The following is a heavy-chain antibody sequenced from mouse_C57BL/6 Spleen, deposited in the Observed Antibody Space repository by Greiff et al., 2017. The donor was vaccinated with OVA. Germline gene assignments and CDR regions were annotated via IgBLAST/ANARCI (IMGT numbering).Heavy chain of an antibody. CDR1: GFTFSSYG. D-gene: IGHD1-1*01. CDR3: ASHYGSQIGAMDY. V-gene: IGHV5-6*01. J-gene: IGHJ4*01. Sequence: EVKLVESGGDLVKPGGSLKLSCAASGFTFSSYGMYWVRQTPDKRLEWVATISSGGSYTYYPDSVKGRFTISRDNAKNTLYLQMSSLKSEDTAMYYCASHYGSQIGAMDYWGQGTSVTVSS. CDR2: ISSGGSYT.